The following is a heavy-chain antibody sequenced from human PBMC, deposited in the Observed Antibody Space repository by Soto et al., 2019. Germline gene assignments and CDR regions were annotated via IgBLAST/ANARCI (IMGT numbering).Heavy chain of an antibody. CDR2: IMRSGPSA. J-gene: IGHJ2*01. Sequence: GGSLRLSCAASGFTFSDSVMSWVRQAPGKGLEWVSAIMRSGPSAYYAGAVKGRFTISRDNSKNTLYLQMNSLRAEDTAVYFCAMDYCGGDCLWYFDLWGRGTLVTVSS. V-gene: IGHV3-23*01. CDR3: AMDYCGGDCLWYFDL. D-gene: IGHD2-21*01. CDR1: GFTFSDSV.